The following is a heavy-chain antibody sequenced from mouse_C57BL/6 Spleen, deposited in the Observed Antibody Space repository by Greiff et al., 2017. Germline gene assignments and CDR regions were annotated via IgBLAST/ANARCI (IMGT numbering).Heavy chain of an antibody. CDR1: GYTFTSYW. V-gene: IGHV1-64*01. CDR3: ARGYGNALDDYGMDY. Sequence: QVQLQQPGAELVKPGASVKLSCKASGYTFTSYWMHWVKQRPGQGLEWIGMIHPNSGSTNYNETFKSQATLTVDNSSSIAYMQLSSLTSEDSAVYYCARGYGNALDDYGMDYWGKGTSVTVSS. D-gene: IGHD2-10*02. J-gene: IGHJ4*01. CDR2: IHPNSGST.